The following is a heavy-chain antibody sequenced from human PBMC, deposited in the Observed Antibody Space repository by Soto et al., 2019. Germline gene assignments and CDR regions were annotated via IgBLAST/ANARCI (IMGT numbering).Heavy chain of an antibody. J-gene: IGHJ5*02. CDR3: ARDPSLVVPAAKGPWFDP. CDR2: INPNSGGT. V-gene: IGHV1-2*04. CDR1: GYTFTSYD. D-gene: IGHD2-2*01. Sequence: ASVKVSCKASGYTFTSYDINWVRQATGQGLEWMGWINPNSGGTNYAQKFQGWVTMTRDTSISTAYMELSRLRSDDTAVYYCARDPSLVVPAAKGPWFDPWGQGTLVTVSS.